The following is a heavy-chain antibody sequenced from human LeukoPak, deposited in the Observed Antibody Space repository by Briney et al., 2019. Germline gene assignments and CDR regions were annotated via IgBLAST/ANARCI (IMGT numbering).Heavy chain of an antibody. CDR1: GFTFSSYW. J-gene: IGHJ4*02. CDR3: ARGGFLYSSGWYPFDY. V-gene: IGHV3-7*01. CDR2: IKQDGSEK. D-gene: IGHD6-19*01. Sequence: GGSLRLFCAASGFTFSSYWMSWVRQAPGKGLEWVANIKQDGSEKYYVDSVKGRFTISRDNAKNSLYLQTNSLRAEDTAVYYCARGGFLYSSGWYPFDYWGQGTLVTVSS.